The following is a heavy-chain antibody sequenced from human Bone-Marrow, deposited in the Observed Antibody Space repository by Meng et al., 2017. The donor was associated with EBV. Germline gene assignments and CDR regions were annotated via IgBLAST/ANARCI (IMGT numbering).Heavy chain of an antibody. CDR2: ISYDGSNK. V-gene: IGHV3-30-3*01. Sequence: QVQLVESGGGVVQPGRCLRPSCAASGFTFSSYSMHWVRQAPGKGLEWVAVISYDGSNKSYADSVKGRFTISRDNSKNTLYLQMNSLRAEDTAVYYCARQNSGYDSPFDYWGQGTMVTVSS. CDR1: GFTFSSYS. D-gene: IGHD5-12*01. CDR3: ARQNSGYDSPFDY. J-gene: IGHJ4*02.